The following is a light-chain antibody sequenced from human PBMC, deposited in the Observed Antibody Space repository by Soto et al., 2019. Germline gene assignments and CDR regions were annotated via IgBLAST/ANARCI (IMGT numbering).Light chain of an antibody. Sequence: QSALTQPASVSGSPGQSITISCTGTSSDVGSHNLVSWYQQHPGKAPKLMIYEGSKRPSGVSNRFSGSKSGNTASLTISGLQAEDEADYYCCSYAGSSWVFGGGTKVTVL. CDR2: EGS. CDR1: SSDVGSHNL. V-gene: IGLV2-23*01. J-gene: IGLJ2*01. CDR3: CSYAGSSWV.